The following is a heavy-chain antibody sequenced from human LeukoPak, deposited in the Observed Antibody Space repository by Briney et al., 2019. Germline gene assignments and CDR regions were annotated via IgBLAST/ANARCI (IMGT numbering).Heavy chain of an antibody. CDR3: AKIPDDPNRFDY. CDR1: GFTFSNYA. V-gene: IGHV3-23*01. Sequence: GALRLSCAASGFTFSNYAMSWVLQAPGKGLEWVSTISGSGGSTYYADSVKGRFTISRGNSKNTLYLQMNSLRAEDTAVYHCAKIPDDPNRFDYWGQGTLVTVSS. D-gene: IGHD5-24*01. J-gene: IGHJ4*02. CDR2: ISGSGGST.